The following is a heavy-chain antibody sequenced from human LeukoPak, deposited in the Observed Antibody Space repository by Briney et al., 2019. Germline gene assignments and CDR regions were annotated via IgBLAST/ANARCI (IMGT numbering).Heavy chain of an antibody. D-gene: IGHD3-9*01. J-gene: IGHJ6*03. CDR1: GFTFSSYS. CDR2: ISSSSSYI. CDR3: ARAILNYDILTGPTYYYYMDV. V-gene: IGHV3-21*01. Sequence: GVSLRLSCAASGFTFSSYSMNWVRQAPGKGLEWVSSISSSSSYIYYADSVKGRFTISRDNAKNSLYLQMNSLRAEDTAVYYCARAILNYDILTGPTYYYYMDVWGKGTTVTVSS.